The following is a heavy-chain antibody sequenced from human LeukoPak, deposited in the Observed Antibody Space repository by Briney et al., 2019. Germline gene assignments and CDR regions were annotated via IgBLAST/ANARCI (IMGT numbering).Heavy chain of an antibody. D-gene: IGHD3-3*01. Sequence: PGGSLRLSCAASGVTFSSYAMSWVRQAPGKGLEWVSAISGSGGSTYYADSVKGRFTNSRDNSKNPLYLQMNSLRAEDTAVYYCAKEGDRYYYFWSGYYRSPEYYFDYWGQGTLVTVSS. CDR2: ISGSGGST. V-gene: IGHV3-23*01. J-gene: IGHJ4*02. CDR1: GVTFSSYA. CDR3: AKEGDRYYYFWSGYYRSPEYYFDY.